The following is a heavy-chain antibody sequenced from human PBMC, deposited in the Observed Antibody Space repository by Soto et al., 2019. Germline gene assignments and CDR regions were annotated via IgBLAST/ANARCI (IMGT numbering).Heavy chain of an antibody. V-gene: IGHV3-21*01. Sequence: EVQLVESGGGLVKPGGSLRLSCAASGFTFSSYSMNWVRQAPGKGLEWVSSISSSSSYIYYADSVKGRFTISRDNAKNSLYLQMNSLRAEDTAVYYCASNYSEYYYGMDVWGQGTTVTVSS. CDR1: GFTFSSYS. J-gene: IGHJ6*02. D-gene: IGHD4-4*01. CDR2: ISSSSSYI. CDR3: ASNYSEYYYGMDV.